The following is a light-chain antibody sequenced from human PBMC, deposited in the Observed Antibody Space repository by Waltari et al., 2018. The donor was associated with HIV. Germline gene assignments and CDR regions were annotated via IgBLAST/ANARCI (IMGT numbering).Light chain of an antibody. CDR1: QSISGY. Sequence: DIQMTPSPSSLSASVGDRVTITCRASQSISGYLNWYQHKPGKAPNLLIYAASTLQSGVPSRFSGSGSGTDFILTITSLQAEDLATYFCQQSYTNPWTFGQGTKVEIK. J-gene: IGKJ1*01. CDR3: QQSYTNPWT. CDR2: AAS. V-gene: IGKV1-39*01.